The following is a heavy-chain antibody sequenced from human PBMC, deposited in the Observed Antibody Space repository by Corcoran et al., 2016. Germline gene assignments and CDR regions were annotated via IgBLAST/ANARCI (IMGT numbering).Heavy chain of an antibody. D-gene: IGHD3-10*01. Sequence: QVQLQESGPGLVKPSETLSLTCTVSGGSISSYYWSWIRQPAGKGLEWIGRIYTSGSTNYNPSLKSRVTMSVDTSKNQFSLKLSSVTAADTAVYYCAGEGLWFGDPGVDRGTRYYYYGMDVWGQGTTVTVSS. V-gene: IGHV4-4*07. J-gene: IGHJ6*02. CDR3: AGEGLWFGDPGVDRGTRYYYYGMDV. CDR2: IYTSGST. CDR1: GGSISSYY.